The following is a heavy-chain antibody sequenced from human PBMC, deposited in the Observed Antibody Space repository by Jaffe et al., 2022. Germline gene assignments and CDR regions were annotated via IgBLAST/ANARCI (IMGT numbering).Heavy chain of an antibody. CDR1: GFSFSSYA. CDR3: ARGLDIVATRPSCDY. V-gene: IGHV3-23*01. J-gene: IGHJ4*02. Sequence: EVQLLESGGGLVQPGGSLRLSCAASGFSFSSYAMTWVRQAPGKGLEWVSAIDPSGGGTYYADSVRGRFTISRDNSKNTLYLRMSSLRAEDTALYYCARGLDIVATRPSCDYWGQGTLVTISS. D-gene: IGHD5-12*01. CDR2: IDPSGGGT.